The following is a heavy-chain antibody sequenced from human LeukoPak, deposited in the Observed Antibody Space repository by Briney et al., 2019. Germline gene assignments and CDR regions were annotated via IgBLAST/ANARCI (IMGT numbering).Heavy chain of an antibody. J-gene: IGHJ4*02. CDR3: AIDSWELRGY. D-gene: IGHD1-7*01. V-gene: IGHV3-7*01. CDR1: GFTFSSYA. CDR2: IKEDGSET. Sequence: GGSLRLSCAASGFTFSSYAMSWVRQAPGKGLEWVANIKEDGSETYYVDSVKGRFTISRDNAKNSLFLQMNGLRGEDTAVYYCAIDSWELRGYWGQGTLVTVSS.